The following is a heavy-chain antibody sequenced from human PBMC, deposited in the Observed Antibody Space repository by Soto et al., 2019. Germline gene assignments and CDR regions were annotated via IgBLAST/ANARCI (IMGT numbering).Heavy chain of an antibody. V-gene: IGHV3-74*01. J-gene: IGHJ1*01. CDR3: AREYYSSGTH. Sequence: EVQLVESGGGLVQPGGSLRLSCAASGFTFSTYWMQWVRQVPGEGLVWVSSISENGGITTYADSVKGRFTISRDNSKYTLYLQMNALRVEDTAISYYAREYYSSGTHWGQGTLVTVST. CDR1: GFTFSTYW. CDR2: ISENGGIT. D-gene: IGHD3-10*01.